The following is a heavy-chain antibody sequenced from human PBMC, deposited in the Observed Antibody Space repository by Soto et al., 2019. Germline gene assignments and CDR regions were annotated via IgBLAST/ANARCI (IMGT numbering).Heavy chain of an antibody. CDR2: INPNSGGT. J-gene: IGHJ6*02. CDR1: GYTFTGYY. Sequence: GASVKVSCKASGYTFTGYYMHCVRQAPRQGLEWMGWINPNSGGTNYAQKFQGWVTMTRDTSISTAYMELSRLRSDDTAVYYCASTLAAAGGYYGMDVWGQGTTVTVSS. V-gene: IGHV1-2*04. CDR3: ASTLAAAGGYYGMDV. D-gene: IGHD6-13*01.